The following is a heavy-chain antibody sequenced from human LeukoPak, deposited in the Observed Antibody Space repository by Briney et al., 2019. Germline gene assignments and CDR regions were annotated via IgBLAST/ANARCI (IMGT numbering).Heavy chain of an antibody. D-gene: IGHD6-19*01. CDR2: INEVGDDT. CDR1: GFTFSNYA. J-gene: IGHJ5*02. CDR3: SKRGPNTGWHFFDH. Sequence: GGSLRLSCAVSGFTFSNYAMSWVRQTQPRGLNWASSINEVGDDTNYVDSVRGRFTVSRDNSKNTLYLQLNSLRAEDTALYYCSKRGPNTGWHFFDHWGPGTLVTVS. V-gene: IGHV3-23*01.